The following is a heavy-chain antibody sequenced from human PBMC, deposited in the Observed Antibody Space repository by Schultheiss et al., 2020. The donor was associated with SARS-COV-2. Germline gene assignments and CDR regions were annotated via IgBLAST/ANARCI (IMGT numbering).Heavy chain of an antibody. D-gene: IGHD6-13*01. V-gene: IGHV4-31*03. J-gene: IGHJ4*02. CDR3: ARGRYVAAAGYYFDS. CDR1: GGSISSGGYY. CDR2: LYYSGST. Sequence: SETLSLTCTVSGGSISSGGYYWSWIRQHPGKGLEWIGYLYYSGSTYYNPSVKSRVTISVDTSKNQFSLKLSSVTAADTAVYYCARGRYVAAAGYYFDSWGQGTLVTVSS.